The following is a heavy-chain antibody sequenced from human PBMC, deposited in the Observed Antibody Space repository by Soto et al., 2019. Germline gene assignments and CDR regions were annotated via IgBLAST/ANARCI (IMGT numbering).Heavy chain of an antibody. Sequence: GGSLRLSCSASGFIYSSCAMHWVRQAPGKGLEWVAVVSHDGRNTHYADSVKGRFTISRDSSKNTVSLEMTSLRAEDTAVYYCAKGGRQWLVKYDFNYWGQGALVTVSS. CDR1: GFIYSSCA. D-gene: IGHD6-19*01. V-gene: IGHV3-30*18. J-gene: IGHJ4*02. CDR3: AKGGRQWLVKYDFNY. CDR2: VSHDGRNT.